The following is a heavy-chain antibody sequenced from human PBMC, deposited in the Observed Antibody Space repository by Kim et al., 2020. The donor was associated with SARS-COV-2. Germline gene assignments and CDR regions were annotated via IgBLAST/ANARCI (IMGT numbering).Heavy chain of an antibody. D-gene: IGHD5-18*01. Sequence: SETLSLTCTVSGGSISSSSYYWGWIRQPPGKGLEWIGSIYYSGSTYYNPSLKSRVTISVDTSKNQFSLKLSSVTAADTAVYYCAREVVGYSYGGDYWGQGTLVTVSS. V-gene: IGHV4-39*07. CDR3: AREVVGYSYGGDY. CDR2: IYYSGST. CDR1: GGSISSSSYY. J-gene: IGHJ4*02.